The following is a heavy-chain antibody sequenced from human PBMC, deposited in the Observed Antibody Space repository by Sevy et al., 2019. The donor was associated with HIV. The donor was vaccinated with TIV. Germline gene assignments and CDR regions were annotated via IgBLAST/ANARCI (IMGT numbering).Heavy chain of an antibody. Sequence: GGSLRLSCAATGFTFDDYTMHWVRQAPGKGLEWVSLISWDGGSTYYANSVKGRFTISRDNSKNSLYLQMKSLRTEETALYYCAKDCSRKCDGMDVWGQGTTVTVSS. CDR2: ISWDGGST. CDR3: AKDCSRKCDGMDV. J-gene: IGHJ6*02. D-gene: IGHD2-15*01. V-gene: IGHV3-43*01. CDR1: GFTFDDYT.